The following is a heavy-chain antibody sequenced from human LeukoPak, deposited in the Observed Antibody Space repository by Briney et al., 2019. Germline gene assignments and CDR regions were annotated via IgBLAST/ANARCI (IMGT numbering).Heavy chain of an antibody. CDR3: ARLGRGYCSSTSCYAYFYGMDV. J-gene: IGHJ6*02. CDR1: GGTFSSYA. V-gene: IGHV1-69*13. CDR2: IIPIFGTA. Sequence: SVKVSCKASGGTFSSYAISWVRQAPGQGLEWMGGIIPIFGTANYAQKFQGRVTITADESTSTAYMELSSLRSEDTAVYYCARLGRGYCSSTSCYAYFYGMDVWGQGTTVTVSS. D-gene: IGHD2-2*01.